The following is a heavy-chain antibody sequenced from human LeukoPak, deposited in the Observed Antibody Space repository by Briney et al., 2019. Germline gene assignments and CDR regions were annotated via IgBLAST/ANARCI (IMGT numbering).Heavy chain of an antibody. Sequence: GGSLRLSCAASGFTFSSYAMSWVRQAPGKGLEGVSAFSGSGGSTYYADSVKGRFTISRDNSKNTLFLQMNSLRAEDTAVYYCAKSSPPPLRYWGQGTLVTVSS. V-gene: IGHV3-23*01. CDR1: GFTFSSYA. CDR3: AKSSPPPLRY. CDR2: FSGSGGST. J-gene: IGHJ4*02.